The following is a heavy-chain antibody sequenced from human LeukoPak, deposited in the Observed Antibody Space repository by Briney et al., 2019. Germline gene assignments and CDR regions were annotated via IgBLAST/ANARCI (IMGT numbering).Heavy chain of an antibody. D-gene: IGHD3-10*01. J-gene: IGHJ4*02. CDR1: GFTFSGYA. V-gene: IGHV3-23*01. CDR3: ARSYSYGAGTYHFDY. CDR2: ISASGCST. Sequence: GGSLRLSCAASGFTFSGYAMSWVRQAPGKGLEWVSSISASGCSTYYADSVKGRFTISRDNSKNTLYLQMNSLRADDTAVYYCARSYSYGAGTYHFDYWGQGTLVPVSS.